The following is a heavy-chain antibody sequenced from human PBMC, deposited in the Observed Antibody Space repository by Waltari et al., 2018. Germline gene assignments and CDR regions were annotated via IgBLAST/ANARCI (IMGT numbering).Heavy chain of an antibody. CDR2: INHSGST. Sequence: QVQLQQWGAGLLKPSETLSLTCAVYGGSFSGYYWSWIRQPPGKGLEWIGEINHSGSTNYNPSLKSRVTISVDTSKNQFSLKLSSVTAADTAVYYCARGIMKRFQHWGQGTLVIVSS. CDR3: ARGIMKRFQH. V-gene: IGHV4-34*01. D-gene: IGHD2-8*01. CDR1: GGSFSGYY. J-gene: IGHJ1*01.